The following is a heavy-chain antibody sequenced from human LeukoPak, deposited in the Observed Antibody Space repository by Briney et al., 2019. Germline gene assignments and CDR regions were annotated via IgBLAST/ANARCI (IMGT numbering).Heavy chain of an antibody. CDR3: ARDSGSLPPYFDY. Sequence: GGSLRLSCAASGFTFSSYAMHWVRQATGKGLEWVAVISYDGSNKYYAVSVKGRFTISRDNSKNTLYLQMNSLEAEDTGVYYCARDSGSLPPYFDYWGQGTLVTVSS. CDR2: ISYDGSNK. V-gene: IGHV3-30-3*01. CDR1: GFTFSSYA. D-gene: IGHD1-26*01. J-gene: IGHJ4*02.